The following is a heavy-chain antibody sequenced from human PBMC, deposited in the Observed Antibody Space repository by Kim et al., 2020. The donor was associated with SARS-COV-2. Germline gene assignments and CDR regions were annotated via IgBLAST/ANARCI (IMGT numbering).Heavy chain of an antibody. J-gene: IGHJ4*01. Sequence: GGSLRLSCAASGFTFSSYGMHWVRQAPGKGLEWVAVISYDGSNKYYADSVKGRFTISRNNSKNTLYLQMNSLSAEDTAVYYSAKDRLWFGELLLHPDYWG. CDR3: AKDRLWFGELLLHPDY. V-gene: IGHV3-30*18. CDR1: GFTFSSYG. D-gene: IGHD3-10*01. CDR2: ISYDGSNK.